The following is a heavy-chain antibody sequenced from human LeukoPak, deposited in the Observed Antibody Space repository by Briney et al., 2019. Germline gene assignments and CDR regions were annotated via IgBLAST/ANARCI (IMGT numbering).Heavy chain of an antibody. Sequence: SXWMHWVRQAPGKGLGWVSHINSDGSWTSYADSVKGRFTISKDNAKNTVYLQMNNLRAEDTAVYYCVSFYETYWGRGTLVTVSS. CDR3: VSFYETY. V-gene: IGHV3-74*01. D-gene: IGHD2/OR15-2a*01. CDR1: SXW. J-gene: IGHJ4*02. CDR2: INSDGSWT.